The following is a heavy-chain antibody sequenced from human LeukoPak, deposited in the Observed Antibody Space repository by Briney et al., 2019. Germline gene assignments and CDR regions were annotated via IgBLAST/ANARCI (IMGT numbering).Heavy chain of an antibody. D-gene: IGHD6-19*01. CDR3: AKSVEAAVAGAIDY. CDR1: GFTFDDYG. V-gene: IGHV3-9*01. J-gene: IGHJ4*02. Sequence: GRSLRLSCAASGFTFDDYGMHWVRHAPGKGLEWVSGISWNSGSIGYADSVKGQFTISRDNAKNSLYLQMNSLRAEDTALYYCAKSVEAAVAGAIDYWGQGTLVTVSS. CDR2: ISWNSGSI.